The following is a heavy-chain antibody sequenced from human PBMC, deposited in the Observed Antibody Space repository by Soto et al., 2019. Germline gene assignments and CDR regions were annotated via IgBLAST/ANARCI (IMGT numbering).Heavy chain of an antibody. CDR3: ARLSSDYGDYYFDY. D-gene: IGHD4-17*01. CDR1: GGSISSSSYY. CDR2: IYYSGST. J-gene: IGHJ4*02. V-gene: IGHV4-39*01. Sequence: SETLSLTCTVSGGSISSSSYYWGWIRQPPGKGLEWIASIYYSGSTYYNPSLKSRVTISVDTSKNQFSLKLNSVTAADMAVYYCARLSSDYGDYYFDYWGQGTLVTVSS.